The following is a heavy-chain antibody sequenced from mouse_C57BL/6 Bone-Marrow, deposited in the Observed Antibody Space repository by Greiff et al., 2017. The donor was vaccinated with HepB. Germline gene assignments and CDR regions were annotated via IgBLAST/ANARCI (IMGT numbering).Heavy chain of an antibody. Sequence: QVQLQQSGAELVRPGASVTLSCKASGYTFTDYEMHWVKQTPVHGLEWIGAIDPETGGTAYNQKFKGKAILTADKSSSTAYMELRSLTSEDSAVYYCTRVDYGRGFAYWGQGTLVTVSA. V-gene: IGHV1-15*01. CDR3: TRVDYGRGFAY. J-gene: IGHJ3*01. CDR2: IDPETGGT. CDR1: GYTFTDYE. D-gene: IGHD1-1*01.